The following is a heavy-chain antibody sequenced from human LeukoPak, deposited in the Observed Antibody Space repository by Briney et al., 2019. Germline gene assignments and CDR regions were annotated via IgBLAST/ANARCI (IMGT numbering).Heavy chain of an antibody. CDR1: GGSISSYY. Sequence: SETLSLTCTVSGGSISSYYWSWIRQPPGKGLEWIGYIYYSGSTNYNPSLKSRVTISVDTSKNQFSLKLSSVTAADTAVHYCASGRWFGELLDYWGQGTLVTVSS. J-gene: IGHJ4*02. V-gene: IGHV4-59*01. CDR3: ASGRWFGELLDY. CDR2: IYYSGST. D-gene: IGHD3-10*01.